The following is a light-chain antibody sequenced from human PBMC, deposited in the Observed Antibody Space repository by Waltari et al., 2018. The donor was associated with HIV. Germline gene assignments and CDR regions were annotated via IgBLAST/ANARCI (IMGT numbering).Light chain of an antibody. V-gene: IGKV4-1*01. Sequence: DIVMTQSPDSLTVSLGERATINCKSSRSVLYSSDNNNYLAWYQQKSGQSPKVVISWASTRESGVPDRFSVSGSVTDFTLTISSLQAEDVALYYCQQYFKTPYTFGQGTKVEI. CDR3: QQYFKTPYT. J-gene: IGKJ2*01. CDR1: RSVLYSSDNNNY. CDR2: WAS.